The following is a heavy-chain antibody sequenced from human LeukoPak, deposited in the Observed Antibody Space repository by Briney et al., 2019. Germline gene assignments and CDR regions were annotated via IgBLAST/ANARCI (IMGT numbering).Heavy chain of an antibody. CDR1: GFTFSSYG. J-gene: IGHJ4*02. V-gene: IGHV3-33*01. CDR2: IWYDGSNK. Sequence: GRSLRLSCAASGFTFSSYGMHWVRQAPGKGLEWVAVIWYDGSNKYYADSVKGRFTISRDNSKNTLYLQMNSLRAEDTAVYYCARDHSVAVAGDNLDYWGQGTLVTVSS. CDR3: ARDHSVAVAGDNLDY. D-gene: IGHD6-19*01.